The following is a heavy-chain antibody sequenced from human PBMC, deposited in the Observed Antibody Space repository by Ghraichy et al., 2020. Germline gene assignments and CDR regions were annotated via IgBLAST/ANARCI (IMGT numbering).Heavy chain of an antibody. CDR2: RSPDKETK. CDR1: GFPFRRDG. D-gene: IGHD1-26*01. J-gene: IGHJ4*02. CDR3: ARGDDGSPDS. V-gene: IGHV3-33*01. Sequence: GGSLRLSCKGSGFPFRRDGFHWVRRAPGKGREGGAGRSPDKETKVYADSGRGRFTISRDDSKSTLFLRMNNLRPEDTGIYYCARGDDGSPDSWGPGTQVIVSS.